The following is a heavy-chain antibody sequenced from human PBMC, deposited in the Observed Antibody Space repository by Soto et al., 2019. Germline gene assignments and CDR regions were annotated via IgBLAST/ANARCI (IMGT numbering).Heavy chain of an antibody. CDR3: ARHLSSTSFGHYYYGMDV. V-gene: IGHV5-51*01. CDR1: GYSFTSYW. D-gene: IGHD6-6*01. Sequence: PGESLKISCKGSGYSFTSYWIGWVRQMPGKGLEWMGIIYPGDSDTRYSPSFQGQVTISADKSISTAYLQWSSLKASDTAMYYCARHLSSTSFGHYYYGMDVWGQGTTVTVSS. CDR2: IYPGDSDT. J-gene: IGHJ6*02.